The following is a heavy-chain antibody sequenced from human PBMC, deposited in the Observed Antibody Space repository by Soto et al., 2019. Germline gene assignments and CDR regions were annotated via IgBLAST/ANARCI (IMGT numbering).Heavy chain of an antibody. CDR2: ISYDGSNK. V-gene: IGHV3-30*18. J-gene: IGHJ4*02. CDR3: EKEALGAFDY. D-gene: IGHD1-26*01. CDR1: GFTFSSYG. Sequence: QVQLVESGGGVVQPGRSLRLSCAASGFTFSSYGMHWVRQAPGKGLEWVAVISYDGSNKYYADSVKGRFTISRDNSKNTLYLQMNSLRAEDTAVYYCEKEALGAFDYWGQGTLVTVSS.